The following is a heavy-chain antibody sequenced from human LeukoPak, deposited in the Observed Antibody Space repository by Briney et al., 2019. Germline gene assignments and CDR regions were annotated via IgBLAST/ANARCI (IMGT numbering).Heavy chain of an antibody. V-gene: IGHV4-4*02. CDR2: IYHSGST. D-gene: IGHD3-10*01. J-gene: IGHJ5*02. CDR3: ARAVWFGELVWFDP. CDR1: GGSISSSNW. Sequence: SGTLSLTCAVSGGSISSSNWWSWVRQPPGKGLEWSGEIYHSGSTNYNPSLKRRVTISVDKSKNQFSLKLSSVTAADTAVYYCARAVWFGELVWFDPWGQGTLVTVSS.